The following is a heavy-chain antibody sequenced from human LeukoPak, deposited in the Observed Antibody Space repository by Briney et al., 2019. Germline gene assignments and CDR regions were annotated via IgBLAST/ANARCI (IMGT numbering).Heavy chain of an antibody. Sequence: KSSETLSLTCAVYGGSFSGYYWSWIRQPPGKGLEWIGEINHSGSTNYNPSLKSRVTISVDTSKNQFSLKLSSVTAADTAVYYCAREGGRWLQLGYFDYWGQGTLVTVSS. CDR1: GGSFSGYY. V-gene: IGHV4-34*01. J-gene: IGHJ4*02. CDR3: AREGGRWLQLGYFDY. CDR2: INHSGST. D-gene: IGHD5-12*01.